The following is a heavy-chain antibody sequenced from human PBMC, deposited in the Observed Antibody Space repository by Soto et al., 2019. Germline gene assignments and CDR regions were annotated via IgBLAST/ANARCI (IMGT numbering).Heavy chain of an antibody. Sequence: QVQLQESGPGLVKPSQTLSLTCTVSGGSISSGDYYWSWIRQPPGKGLEWIGYIYYSGSTYYNPSPKSRVTISVDTSKAQFSLKLSSVTAADTAVYYCARCLVATLYNWFDPWGQGTLVTVSS. V-gene: IGHV4-30-4*01. D-gene: IGHD5-12*01. CDR3: ARCLVATLYNWFDP. CDR2: IYYSGST. CDR1: GGSISSGDYY. J-gene: IGHJ5*02.